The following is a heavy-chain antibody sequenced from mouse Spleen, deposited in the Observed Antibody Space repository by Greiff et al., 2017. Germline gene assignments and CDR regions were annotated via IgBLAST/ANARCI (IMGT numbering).Heavy chain of an antibody. CDR3: ARRGDPYWYFDV. CDR1: GFTFSSYA. D-gene: IGHD3-3*01. CDR2: ISSGGSYT. V-gene: IGHV5-9-3*01. Sequence: EVHLVESGGGLVKPGGSLKLSCAASGFTFSSYAMSWVRQTPEKRLEWVATISSGGSYTYYPDSVKGRFTISRDNAKNTLYLQMSSLRSEDTAMYYCARRGDPYWYFDVWGAGTTVTVSS. J-gene: IGHJ1*01.